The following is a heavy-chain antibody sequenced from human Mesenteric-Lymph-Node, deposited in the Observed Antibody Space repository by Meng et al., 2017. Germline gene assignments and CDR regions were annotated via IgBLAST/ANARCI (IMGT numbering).Heavy chain of an antibody. CDR3: ARDAPIAAAGMFDY. Sequence: VRCGAGVEKAGAAVQVSSKASGYTFTGYNMHWGRQAPGQGLEWRGWINPNSGGTNYAQKFQGRVTMTRDTSISTAYMELSRLRSDDTAVYYCARDAPIAAAGMFDYWGQGTLVTVSS. CDR1: GYTFTGYN. V-gene: IGHV1-2*02. D-gene: IGHD6-13*01. J-gene: IGHJ4*02. CDR2: INPNSGGT.